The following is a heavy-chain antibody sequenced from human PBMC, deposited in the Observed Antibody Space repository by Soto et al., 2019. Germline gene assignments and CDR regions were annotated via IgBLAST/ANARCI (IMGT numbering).Heavy chain of an antibody. J-gene: IGHJ4*02. CDR3: AKGGGSCCFDC. CDR1: GFTFSTYA. V-gene: IGHV3-23*01. CDR2: ISGSGGNST. D-gene: IGHD2-15*01. Sequence: GGSLRLSSAASGFTFSTYAMSWVRQSPGKGLEWVSAISGSGGNSTFYGDSVKGRFTISRDNSKNTLYLEMSSLGAEDTAVYYCAKGGGSCCFDCWGQGTLVTVSS.